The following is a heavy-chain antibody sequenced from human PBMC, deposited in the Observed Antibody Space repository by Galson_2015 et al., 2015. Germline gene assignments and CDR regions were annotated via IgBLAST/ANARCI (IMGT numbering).Heavy chain of an antibody. V-gene: IGHV2-5*02. CDR2: IYWDDDK. D-gene: IGHD6-6*01. J-gene: IGHJ6*03. Sequence: PALVKPTQTLTLTCTFSGFSLSTSGVGVGWIRQPPGKALEWLALIYWDDDKRYSPSLKSRLTITKDTSKNQVVLTMTNMDPVDTATYYCAHLDSSSSMDYYYYYYMDVWGKGTTVTVSS. CDR3: AHLDSSSSMDYYYYYYMDV. CDR1: GFSLSTSGVG.